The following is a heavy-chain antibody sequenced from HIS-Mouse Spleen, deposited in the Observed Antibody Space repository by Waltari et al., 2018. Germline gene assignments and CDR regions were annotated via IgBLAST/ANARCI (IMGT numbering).Heavy chain of an antibody. Sequence: GKALEWLALIYWDDDKRYSPSLKSRLTITKDTSKNQVVLTMTNMDPVDTATYYCARRGYSSSWYQHWGQGTLVTVSS. CDR3: ARRGYSSSWYQH. D-gene: IGHD6-13*01. V-gene: IGHV2-5*02. J-gene: IGHJ1*01. CDR2: IYWDDDK.